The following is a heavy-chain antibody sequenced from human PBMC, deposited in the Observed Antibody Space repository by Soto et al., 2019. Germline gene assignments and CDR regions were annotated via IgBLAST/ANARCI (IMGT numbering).Heavy chain of an antibody. J-gene: IGHJ5*02. CDR2: ITPLFGIP. V-gene: IGHV1-69*17. CDR1: GCTSRSLS. D-gene: IGHD2-15*01. CDR3: ARDTHSAGGWFDT. Sequence: QVQLVQSGAEVKKPGSSVKVSCKDSGCTSRSLSITWVRQAPGQGLEWMGGITPLFGIPNYPQKFQGRLTITADKSTCTDYLELSSLRSEDTAVYYCARDTHSAGGWFDTWGRGTLVTVSS.